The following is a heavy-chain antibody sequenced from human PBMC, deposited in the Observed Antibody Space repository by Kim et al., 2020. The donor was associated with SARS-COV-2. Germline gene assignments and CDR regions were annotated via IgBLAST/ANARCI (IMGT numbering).Heavy chain of an antibody. D-gene: IGHD6-19*01. CDR1: GGSLSSSCYY. Sequence: SETLSLTCTVSGGSLSSSCYYWVWLRQPPGLGLDWIVSAYYIGNTYYNPTIKSPVTISTATSKNQFSLKLGSVTAADAADSYCARHECYSSGRYGAVYY. J-gene: IGHJ6*01. V-gene: IGHV4-39*01. CDR3: ARHECYSSGRYGAVYY. CDR2: AYYIGNT.